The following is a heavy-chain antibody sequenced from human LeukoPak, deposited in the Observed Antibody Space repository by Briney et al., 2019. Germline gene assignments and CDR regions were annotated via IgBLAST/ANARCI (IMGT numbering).Heavy chain of an antibody. CDR2: INWNGDSI. V-gene: IGHV3-20*04. D-gene: IGHD2-21*01. Sequence: PGGSLRLSCAASGLTFDEYGMSWVRQAPGKGLEWVSSINWNGDSIAYVDSVKGRFTISRDNAKNSLYLQMNSLRAEDTAFYYCARAVVINFYYYYMDVWGKGTTVTVSS. J-gene: IGHJ6*03. CDR1: GLTFDEYG. CDR3: ARAVVINFYYYYMDV.